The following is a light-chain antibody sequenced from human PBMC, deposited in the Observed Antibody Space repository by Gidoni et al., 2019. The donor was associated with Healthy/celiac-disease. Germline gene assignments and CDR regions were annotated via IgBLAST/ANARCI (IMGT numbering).Light chain of an antibody. Sequence: DTQMTQSPSSLSASVGDRVTITCRASQSISNSLAWYQQKPGKAPKLLLYAASRLESGVPSRFSGSGSGTDYTLTISSLQPEDFATYYCQQYYSTPQTFGQGTKVEIK. CDR1: QSISNS. CDR2: AAS. V-gene: IGKV1-NL1*01. CDR3: QQYYSTPQT. J-gene: IGKJ1*01.